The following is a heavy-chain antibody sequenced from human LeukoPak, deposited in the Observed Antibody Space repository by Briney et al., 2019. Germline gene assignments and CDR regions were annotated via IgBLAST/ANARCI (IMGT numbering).Heavy chain of an antibody. Sequence: GGSLRLSCAGSGITFSSYAMSWVRQAPGKGLEWVSAISGSGGSTYYADSVKGRFTISRDNSKNTLYLQMNSLRAEDTALYYCAKERAKSSSWSSENFQHWGQGTLVTVSS. CDR1: GITFSSYA. J-gene: IGHJ1*01. D-gene: IGHD6-13*01. CDR3: AKERAKSSSWSSENFQH. CDR2: ISGSGGST. V-gene: IGHV3-23*01.